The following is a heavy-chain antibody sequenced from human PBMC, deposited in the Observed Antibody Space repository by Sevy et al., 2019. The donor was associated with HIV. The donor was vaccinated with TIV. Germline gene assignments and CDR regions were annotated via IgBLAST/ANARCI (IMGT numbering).Heavy chain of an antibody. J-gene: IGHJ4*02. Sequence: SETLSLTCAVSGGSNSRNNWWSWVRQPPGKGLELIGGIYDSGDTNFNPTLKSRVTISLDKSKNQFSLKLTSLTAADTAVYYCAREGYYDVSGYPRHYFDYWGQGALVTVSS. CDR1: GGSNSRNNW. D-gene: IGHD3-22*01. V-gene: IGHV4-4*02. CDR2: IYDSGDT. CDR3: AREGYYDVSGYPRHYFDY.